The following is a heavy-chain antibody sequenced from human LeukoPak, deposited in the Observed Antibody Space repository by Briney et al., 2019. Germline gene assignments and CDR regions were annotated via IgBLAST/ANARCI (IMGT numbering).Heavy chain of an antibody. CDR2: IIPIFGTA. V-gene: IGHV1-69*06. CDR3: ASSRPAPDCSGGSCYLRGYYYYYYMDV. D-gene: IGHD2-15*01. Sequence: SVKVSCKASGGTFSSYAISWVRQAPGQGLEWMGGIIPIFGTANYAQKFQGRVTITADKSTSTAYMELSSLRSEDTAVYYCASSRPAPDCSGGSCYLRGYYYYYYMDVWGKGTTVTVSS. CDR1: GGTFSSYA. J-gene: IGHJ6*03.